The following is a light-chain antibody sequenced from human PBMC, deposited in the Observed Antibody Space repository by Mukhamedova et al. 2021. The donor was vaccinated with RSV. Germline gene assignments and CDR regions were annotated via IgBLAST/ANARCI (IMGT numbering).Light chain of an antibody. V-gene: IGKV3-20*01. CDR2: GAS. Sequence: APRLLLFGASGRATGVPHRFSASGSGTDFTLTITRLEPEDIAVYYCQPYGTSVRTFGQGTRVELK. CDR3: QPYGTSVRT. J-gene: IGKJ1*01.